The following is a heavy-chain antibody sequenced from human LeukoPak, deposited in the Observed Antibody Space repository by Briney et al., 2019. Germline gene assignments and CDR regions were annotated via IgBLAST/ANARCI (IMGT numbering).Heavy chain of an antibody. Sequence: SETLSLTCAVYGGSFSGYYWGWIRQPPGKGLEWIGVIYYSGNTYYNPSLKGRVTISVDTSKNQFSLKLTSVTAADTAVYSCARLPMVRGVIAYFDYWGQGTLVAVSS. CDR3: ARLPMVRGVIAYFDY. V-gene: IGHV4-34*01. J-gene: IGHJ4*02. D-gene: IGHD3-10*01. CDR2: IYYSGNT. CDR1: GGSFSGYY.